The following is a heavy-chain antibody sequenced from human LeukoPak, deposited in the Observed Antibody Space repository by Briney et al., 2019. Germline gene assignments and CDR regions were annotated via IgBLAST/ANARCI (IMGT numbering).Heavy chain of an antibody. D-gene: IGHD2-15*01. J-gene: IGHJ4*02. CDR1: GYTFTSYG. CDR3: ARVGVVVVVAAPDY. Sequence: ASVKVSYKASGYTFTSYGISWVRQAPGQGLEWMGWISAYNGNTNYAQKLQGRVTMTTDTSTSTAYMGLRSLRSDDTAVYYCARVGVVVVVAAPDYWGQGTLVTVSS. CDR2: ISAYNGNT. V-gene: IGHV1-18*01.